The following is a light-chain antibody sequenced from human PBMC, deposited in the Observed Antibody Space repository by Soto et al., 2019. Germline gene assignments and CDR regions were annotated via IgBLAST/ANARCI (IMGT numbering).Light chain of an antibody. V-gene: IGKV3-11*01. CDR3: KQLASLT. CDR1: QSVSSY. Sequence: EIVLTQSPATLSLSPRERATLSCRASQSVSSYLAWYQHKPGQTHRLLIYDASNRATGIPARFSGSGSGTDFPLTISSLEPEDFAVYFCKQLASLTFGGGTKVEIK. J-gene: IGKJ4*01. CDR2: DAS.